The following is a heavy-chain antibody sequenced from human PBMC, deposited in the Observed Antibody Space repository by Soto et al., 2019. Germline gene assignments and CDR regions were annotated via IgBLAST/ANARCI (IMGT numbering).Heavy chain of an antibody. D-gene: IGHD2-2*01. CDR2: INPNSGGT. CDR1: GYTFTGYY. CDR3: ARAGTSRLYYFDY. J-gene: IGHJ4*02. V-gene: IGHV1-2*04. Sequence: ASVKVYCKAAGYTFTGYYMHWVRQAPGQGLEWMGWINPNSGGTNYAQKFQGWVTMTRDTSISTAYMELSRLRSDDTAVYYCARAGTSRLYYFDYWGQGTLVTVSS.